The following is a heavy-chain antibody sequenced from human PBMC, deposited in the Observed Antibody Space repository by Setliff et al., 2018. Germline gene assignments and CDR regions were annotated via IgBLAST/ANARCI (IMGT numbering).Heavy chain of an antibody. CDR2: INTNTGNP. V-gene: IGHV7-4-1*02. D-gene: IGHD3-3*01. CDR1: GYTFTSYA. J-gene: IGHJ6*03. CDR3: ARGALVLQFLEWLPRFNYMDV. Sequence: GASVKVSCKASGYTFTSYAMNWVRQAPGQGLEWMGWINTNTGNPTYAQGFTGRFVFSLDTSVSTAYLQISSLKAEDTAVYFCARGALVLQFLEWLPRFNYMDVWGKGTTVTVSS.